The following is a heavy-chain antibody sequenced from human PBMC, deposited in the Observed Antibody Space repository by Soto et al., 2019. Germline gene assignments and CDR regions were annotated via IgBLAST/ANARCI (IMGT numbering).Heavy chain of an antibody. CDR3: AKDARHRRVPFDGDYHDYYYYYYMDV. CDR2: ISWNSGSI. D-gene: IGHD4-17*01. CDR1: GFTFDDYA. V-gene: IGHV3-9*01. Sequence: PGGSLRLSCAASGFTFDDYAMHWVRQAPGKGLEWVSGISWNSGSIGYADSVKGRFTISRDNAKNSLYLQMNSLRAEDTALYYCAKDARHRRVPFDGDYHDYYYYYYMDVWGKGTTVTVSS. J-gene: IGHJ6*03.